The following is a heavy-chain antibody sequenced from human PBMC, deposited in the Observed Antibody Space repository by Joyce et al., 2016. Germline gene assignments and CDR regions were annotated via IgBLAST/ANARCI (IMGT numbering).Heavy chain of an antibody. J-gene: IGHJ4*02. CDR2: ISPFNNNT. D-gene: IGHD3-16*01. V-gene: IGHV1-18*01. CDR1: CYSFTYYG. Sequence: QVQLVQSGPELKRPGASMRVSCKTSCYSFTYYGISWVRQVPGQGLEWLAWISPFNNNTNFAPRFQGRVSMTTDTSTTTAYMELRSLKPDDTAVYYCARDREAYLDSWGQGTLVTVSS. CDR3: ARDREAYLDS.